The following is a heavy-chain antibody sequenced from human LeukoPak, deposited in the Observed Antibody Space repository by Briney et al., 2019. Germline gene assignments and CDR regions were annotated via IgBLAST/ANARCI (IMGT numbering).Heavy chain of an antibody. Sequence: SETLSLTCTVSGDSISTFLWSWIRQPPGKGLEWIGYIYYSGSSNYNPSLKSRVTISVDTSKNQFSLKLTSVTAADTAVYYCARGKRGYSSSWYDYWGQGTLVTVSS. J-gene: IGHJ4*02. D-gene: IGHD6-13*01. CDR2: IYYSGSS. CDR3: ARGKRGYSSSWYDY. V-gene: IGHV4-59*01. CDR1: GDSISTFL.